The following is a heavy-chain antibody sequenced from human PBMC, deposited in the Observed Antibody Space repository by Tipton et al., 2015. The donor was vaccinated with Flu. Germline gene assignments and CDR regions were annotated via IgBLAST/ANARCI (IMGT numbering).Heavy chain of an antibody. J-gene: IGHJ3*01. Sequence: SLRLSCTVSGFTFXSFSMXXXRQAPGTGLEWDSSISSSSSYIYYADSVKGRFTISRDNAKNLVYLQMNSLRAEDTAVYFCARDWSWDGRGAFDLWGQGTVFTVSS. CDR1: GFTFXSFS. D-gene: IGHD1-26*01. CDR3: ARDWSWDGRGAFDL. CDR2: ISSSSSYI. V-gene: IGHV3-21*01.